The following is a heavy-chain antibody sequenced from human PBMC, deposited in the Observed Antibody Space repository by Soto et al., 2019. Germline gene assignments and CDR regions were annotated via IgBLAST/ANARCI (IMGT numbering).Heavy chain of an antibody. CDR3: ARPGRDWGALHY. V-gene: IGHV4-59*08. CDR2: IYYSGST. Sequence: WTWIRQPPGKGLEWIGFIYYSGSTNYNPSLQSRVTISVDTSKNQFSLKMYSVTAADTAVYYCARPGRDWGALHYWGQGTLVTVSS. J-gene: IGHJ4*02. D-gene: IGHD7-27*01.